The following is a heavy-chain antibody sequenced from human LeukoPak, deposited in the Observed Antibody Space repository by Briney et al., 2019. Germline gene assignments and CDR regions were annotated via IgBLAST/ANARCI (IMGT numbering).Heavy chain of an antibody. J-gene: IGHJ4*02. CDR3: ARDQTGHSSSWYDY. V-gene: IGHV3-30*02. D-gene: IGHD6-13*01. CDR2: IRYDGSNK. Sequence: GGSLRLSCAASGFTFSSYGMHWVRQAPGKGLEWVAFIRYDGSNKYYADSVKGRFTISRDNAKNSLYLQMNSLRAEDTAVYYCARDQTGHSSSWYDYWGQGTLVTVSS. CDR1: GFTFSSYG.